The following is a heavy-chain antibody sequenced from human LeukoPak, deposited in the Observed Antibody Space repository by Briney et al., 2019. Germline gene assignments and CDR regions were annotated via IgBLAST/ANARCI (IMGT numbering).Heavy chain of an antibody. CDR1: GFTFDDYG. D-gene: IGHD5-12*01. J-gene: IGHJ6*03. Sequence: PGGSLRLSCAASGFTFDDYGMSWVRQAPGKGLEWVSGINWNGGSTGYADSVKGRFTISRDNAKNSLYLQMNSLRAEDTAMYHCAIVIYSGYDYYYYYMDVWGKGTTVTVSS. CDR2: INWNGGST. CDR3: AIVIYSGYDYYYYYMDV. V-gene: IGHV3-20*01.